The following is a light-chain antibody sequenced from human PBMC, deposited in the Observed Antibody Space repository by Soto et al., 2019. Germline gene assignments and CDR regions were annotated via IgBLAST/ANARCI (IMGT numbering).Light chain of an antibody. V-gene: IGKV3-11*01. Sequence: EIVLTPSPATLSLSPVARATLSCRASQSVRTYLAWYQQKPGQAPRLLIYDASNRATGIPARFSGSGSGTDFTLTISSLEPEDFAVYYCQQRSNWPLITFGQGTRLEIK. CDR1: QSVRTY. J-gene: IGKJ5*01. CDR2: DAS. CDR3: QQRSNWPLIT.